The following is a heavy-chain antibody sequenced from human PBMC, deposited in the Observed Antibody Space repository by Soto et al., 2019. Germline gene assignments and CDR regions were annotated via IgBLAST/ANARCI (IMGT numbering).Heavy chain of an antibody. CDR2: IIPIFGTA. CDR1: GGTFSSYA. J-gene: IGHJ3*02. V-gene: IGHV1-69*13. D-gene: IGHD6-19*01. CDR3: AREYSSEGAFDI. Sequence: GASVKVSCKASGGTFSSYAISWVRQAPGQGLEWMGGIIPIFGTANYAQKFQGRVTITADESTSTAYMELSSLRSEDTAVYDCAREYSSEGAFDIWGQGTMVTVSS.